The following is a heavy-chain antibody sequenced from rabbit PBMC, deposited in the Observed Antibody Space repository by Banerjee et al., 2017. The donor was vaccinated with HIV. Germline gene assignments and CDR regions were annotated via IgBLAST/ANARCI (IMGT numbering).Heavy chain of an antibody. D-gene: IGHD8-1*01. CDR2: IYAGSGRST. CDR3: ARADDGSSGAFNL. CDR1: GFTLSSSDW. V-gene: IGHV1S45*01. Sequence: QEQLEESGGDLVQPGGSLTLTCTASGFTLSSSDWMCWVRQAPGKGLEWIACIYAGSGRSTRYASWAKGRFTISKTSSTTVTLQMTSLTAADTATYFCARADDGSSGAFNLWGPGTLVTVS. J-gene: IGHJ4*01.